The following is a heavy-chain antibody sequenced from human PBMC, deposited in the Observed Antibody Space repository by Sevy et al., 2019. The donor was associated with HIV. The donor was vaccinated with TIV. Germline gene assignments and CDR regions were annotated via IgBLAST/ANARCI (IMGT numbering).Heavy chain of an antibody. J-gene: IGHJ3*01. Sequence: GGSLRFSCAASGFTFSDYNMNWVRQAPGKGLEWVSYISGLSNYIYYADSVKGRFSISRDNAKNSLFLQMNSLRAEDTALYYCARGVRTYDAFDLWGQGQWSPSPQ. CDR1: GFTFSDYN. CDR2: ISGLSNYI. D-gene: IGHD6-6*01. V-gene: IGHV3-21*01. CDR3: ARGVRTYDAFDL.